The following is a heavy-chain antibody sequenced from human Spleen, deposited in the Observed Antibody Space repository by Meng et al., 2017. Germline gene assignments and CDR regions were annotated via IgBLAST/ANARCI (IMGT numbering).Heavy chain of an antibody. D-gene: IGHD5-24*01. CDR1: GYTFTSYD. V-gene: IGHV1-8*03. CDR3: ARGRWLQLADYYYGMDV. CDR2: MNPNSGNT. Sequence: ASVKVSCKASGYTFTSYDINWVQQATGHGLEWMGWMNPNSGNTDYAQKFQGRVTVTRNTSISTAYMELSSLRSDDTAVYYCARGRWLQLADYYYGMDVWGQGNTVT. J-gene: IGHJ6*01.